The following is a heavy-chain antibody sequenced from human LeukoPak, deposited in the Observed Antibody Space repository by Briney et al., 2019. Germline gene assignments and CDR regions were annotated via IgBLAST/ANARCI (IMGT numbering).Heavy chain of an antibody. CDR1: GGSISSYY. Sequence: SETLSLTCTVSGGSISSYYWSWIWQPPGKGLEWIGYIYYSGSTNYNPSLKSRVTISVDASKNQFSLKLSSVTAADTAIYYCARVKIPSVYYYYMDVWGKGTTVTVSS. V-gene: IGHV4-59*01. J-gene: IGHJ6*03. CDR2: IYYSGST. CDR3: ARVKIPSVYYYYMDV.